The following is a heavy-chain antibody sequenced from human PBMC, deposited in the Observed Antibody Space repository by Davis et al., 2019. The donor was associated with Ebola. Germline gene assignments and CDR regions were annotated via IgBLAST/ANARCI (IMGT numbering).Heavy chain of an antibody. J-gene: IGHJ4*02. V-gene: IGHV3-7*01. CDR1: GFTVRTNY. D-gene: IGHD3-16*02. CDR2: INQDGSEK. Sequence: GESLKISCAASGFTVRTNYMTWVRQAPGRGLEWVANINQDGSEKSYVDSVKGRFTISRDNAKNSLSLQMNSLRADDTAVYYCARDYVWGTYRTPADWGQGTLVTVSS. CDR3: ARDYVWGTYRTPAD.